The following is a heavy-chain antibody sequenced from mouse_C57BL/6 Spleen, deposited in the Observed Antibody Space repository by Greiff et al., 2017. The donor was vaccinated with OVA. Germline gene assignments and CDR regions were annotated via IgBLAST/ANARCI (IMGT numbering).Heavy chain of an antibody. CDR1: GYAFTNYL. CDR3: SSSYYGSSSNYFDY. D-gene: IGHD1-1*01. J-gene: IGHJ2*01. CDR2: INPGSGGT. V-gene: IGHV1-54*01. Sequence: VQLQQSGAELVRPGTSVKVSCKASGYAFTNYLIEWVKQRPGQGLEWIGVINPGSGGTNYNEKFKGKATLTADKASSTAYMQLSSLTSEDSAVYFCSSSYYGSSSNYFDYWGQGTTLTVSS.